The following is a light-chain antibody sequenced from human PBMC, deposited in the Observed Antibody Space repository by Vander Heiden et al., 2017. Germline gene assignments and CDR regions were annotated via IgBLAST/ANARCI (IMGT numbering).Light chain of an antibody. CDR2: DVT. V-gene: IGLV2-14*03. J-gene: IGLJ2*01. CDR1: SSDVGGYNY. Sequence: QSALTQPASVSGSPGQSLSISCTGTSSDVGGYNYVSWYQQHPDKAPKLMIYDVTNRPSEISNRFSGSKSGNTASMTISGLQAEDEADYYCSSYTTSTTVIFGGGTKLTVL. CDR3: SSYTTSTTVI.